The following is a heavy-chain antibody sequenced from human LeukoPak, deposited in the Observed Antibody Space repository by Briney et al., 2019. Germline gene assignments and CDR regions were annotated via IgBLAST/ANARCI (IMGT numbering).Heavy chain of an antibody. V-gene: IGHV3-48*01. Sequence: PGGSLRLSCAASGFTFSSYWMNWVRQAPGKRLEWVSYISASSTTIYYADSVKGRFTISRDNAKNSLYLQMNSLRAEDTAVYYCARAWREAAAFVYFHHWGQGTLVTVSS. CDR2: ISASSTTI. CDR3: ARAWREAAAFVYFHH. D-gene: IGHD6-13*01. CDR1: GFTFSSYW. J-gene: IGHJ1*01.